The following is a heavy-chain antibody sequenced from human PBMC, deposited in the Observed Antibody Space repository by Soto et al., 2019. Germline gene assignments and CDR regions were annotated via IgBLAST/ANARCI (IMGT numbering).Heavy chain of an antibody. CDR3: ARINRRQLGKDYFDY. CDR2: VNPNSGGT. J-gene: IGHJ4*02. D-gene: IGHD6-6*01. Sequence: QVQLVQSGAEVKKPGASVKVSCKASGYTFTGYYMHWVRQAPGQGLEWMGWVNPNSGGTNYAQKFQGWVTMTRDTSISTAYMELSRLRSDDTAVYYCARINRRQLGKDYFDYWGQGTLVTVSS. V-gene: IGHV1-2*04. CDR1: GYTFTGYY.